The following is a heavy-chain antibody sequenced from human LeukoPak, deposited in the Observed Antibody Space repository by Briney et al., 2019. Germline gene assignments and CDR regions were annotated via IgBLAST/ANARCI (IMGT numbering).Heavy chain of an antibody. D-gene: IGHD3-16*01. Sequence: KPGGSLRLSCAVSGFTFSDYYMSWIRQAPGKGLEWVSYISSSSSYTNYADSVKGRFTISRDNAKNSLYLQMNSLRAEDTAVYYCARDRGRRRATNWFDPWGQGTLVTVSS. CDR1: GFTFSDYY. CDR2: ISSSSSYT. J-gene: IGHJ5*02. V-gene: IGHV3-11*06. CDR3: ARDRGRRRATNWFDP.